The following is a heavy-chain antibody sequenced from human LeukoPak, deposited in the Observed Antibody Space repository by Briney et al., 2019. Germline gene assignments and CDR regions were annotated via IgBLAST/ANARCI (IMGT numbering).Heavy chain of an antibody. CDR2: ISHSGNV. J-gene: IGHJ4*02. Sequence: PSETLSFTCAVYGGSFSDYYWNWIRQCPGKGLEWIGEISHSGNVNCNPSLESRVTISMDTSNYQFSLKLSSVTAADTAVYYCARGSRLPLDYWGQGSLVTVSS. V-gene: IGHV4-34*01. CDR3: ARGSRLPLDY. CDR1: GGSFSDYY. D-gene: IGHD4-11*01.